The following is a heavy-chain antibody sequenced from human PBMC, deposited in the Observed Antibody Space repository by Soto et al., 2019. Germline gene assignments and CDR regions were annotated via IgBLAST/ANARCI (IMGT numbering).Heavy chain of an antibody. CDR3: ARTTYGDRDY. Sequence: EVQLVESGGGLVQPGGSLRLSCATSGFTFSDHYMDSIRQAPGKGLEWVGRTRNKAKSYTTDYAASVKGRFTISRDDSKNSLYLQLNSLKTEDTAVYYCARTTYGDRDYWGQGTLVTVSS. CDR1: GFTFSDHY. J-gene: IGHJ4*02. CDR2: TRNKAKSYTT. D-gene: IGHD4-17*01. V-gene: IGHV3-72*01.